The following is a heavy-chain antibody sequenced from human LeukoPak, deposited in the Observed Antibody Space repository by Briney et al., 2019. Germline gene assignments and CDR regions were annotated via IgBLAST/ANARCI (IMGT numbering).Heavy chain of an antibody. D-gene: IGHD4-17*01. CDR3: ARGGLHDYGDYLDAFDI. CDR1: GGSISSGGYS. V-gene: IGHV4-30-2*01. CDR2: IYHSGST. Sequence: SQTPSLTCAVSGGSISSGGYSWSWIRQPPGKGLEWIGYIYHSGSTYYNPSLKSRVTISVDRSKNQFSLKLSSVTAADTAVYYCARGGLHDYGDYLDAFDIWGQGTMVTVSS. J-gene: IGHJ3*02.